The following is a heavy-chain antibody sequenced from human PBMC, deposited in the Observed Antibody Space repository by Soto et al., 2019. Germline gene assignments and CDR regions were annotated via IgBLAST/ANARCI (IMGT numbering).Heavy chain of an antibody. D-gene: IGHD3-10*01. V-gene: IGHV4-30-4*01. CDR1: GGSISSGDYY. CDR2: IYYSGST. CDR3: ARDNPWFGELLPYYYYYGMDV. Sequence: KTSETLSLTCTVSGGSISSGDYYWSWIRQPPGKGLEWIGYIYYSGSTYYNPSLKSRVTISGDMSKNQFSLKLSSVTAADTAVYYCARDNPWFGELLPYYYYYGMDVWGQGTTVTVAS. J-gene: IGHJ6*02.